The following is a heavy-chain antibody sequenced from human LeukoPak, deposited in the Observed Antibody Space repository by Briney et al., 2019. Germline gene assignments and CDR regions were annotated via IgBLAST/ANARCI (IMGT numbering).Heavy chain of an antibody. V-gene: IGHV1-18*04. Sequence: ASVKVSCKASEYTFTGYYMHWVRQAPGQGLEWMGWSSAYNGNTNYAQKVQGRVTMTTDTSTTTAYMELRSLRSDDTAVYYCARGGSSGWRTPNDDYWGQGTLVTVSS. CDR1: EYTFTGYY. D-gene: IGHD6-19*01. J-gene: IGHJ4*02. CDR3: ARGGSSGWRTPNDDY. CDR2: SSAYNGNT.